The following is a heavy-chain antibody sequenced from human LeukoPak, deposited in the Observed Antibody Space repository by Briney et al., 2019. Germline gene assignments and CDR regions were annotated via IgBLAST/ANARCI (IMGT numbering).Heavy chain of an antibody. D-gene: IGHD3-9*01. V-gene: IGHV4-59*12. J-gene: IGHJ5*02. Sequence: SETLSLTCTVSGGSISSYYWSWIRQPPGKGLEWIGYIYYSGSTYYNPSLKSRVTISVDTSKNQFSLKLSSVTAADTAVYYCARDSPYYDILTGYYNRWFDPWGRGTLVTVSS. CDR1: GGSISSYY. CDR2: IYYSGST. CDR3: ARDSPYYDILTGYYNRWFDP.